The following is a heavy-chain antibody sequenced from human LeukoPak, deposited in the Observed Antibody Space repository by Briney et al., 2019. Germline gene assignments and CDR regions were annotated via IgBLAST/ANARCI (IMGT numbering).Heavy chain of an antibody. CDR3: AREITWNGGDAFDI. Sequence: SETLSLTCTVSGGSISSYYWGWIRQPAGKGLEWIGRIYTSGSTNYNPSLKSRVTMSVDTSKNQFSLKLSSVTAADTAVYYCAREITWNGGDAFDIWGQGTMVTVSS. J-gene: IGHJ3*02. CDR2: IYTSGST. D-gene: IGHD1-1*01. V-gene: IGHV4-4*07. CDR1: GGSISSYY.